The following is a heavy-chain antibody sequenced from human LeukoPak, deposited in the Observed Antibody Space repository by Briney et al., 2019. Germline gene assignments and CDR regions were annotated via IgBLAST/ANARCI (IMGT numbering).Heavy chain of an antibody. Sequence: GGSLRLSCAASGFTFSNAWMSWVRQAPGKGLEWVGRIKSKTDGGTTDYAAPVKGRFTISRDDSKNTLYLQMNSLRAEDTAVYYCAKVRFGVMARYYFDYWGQGTLVTVSS. CDR3: AKVRFGVMARYYFDY. J-gene: IGHJ4*02. CDR2: IKSKTDGGTT. CDR1: GFTFSNAW. D-gene: IGHD3-10*01. V-gene: IGHV3-15*01.